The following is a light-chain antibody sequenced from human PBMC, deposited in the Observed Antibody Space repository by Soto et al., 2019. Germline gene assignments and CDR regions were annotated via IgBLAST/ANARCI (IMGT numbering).Light chain of an antibody. J-gene: IGKJ2*01. V-gene: IGKV4-1*01. CDR2: WAS. CDR3: QQYYSNPYT. CDR1: QSVLYSSDNKNY. Sequence: DIVMTQSPDSLAVSLGERATINCKSSQSVLYSSDNKNYLAWYQQKPGQPPKLLIYWASTREFGVPDRFSGSGSGTDFTLTISSLQAEDVAVYFCQQYYSNPYTFGQGTNLEIK.